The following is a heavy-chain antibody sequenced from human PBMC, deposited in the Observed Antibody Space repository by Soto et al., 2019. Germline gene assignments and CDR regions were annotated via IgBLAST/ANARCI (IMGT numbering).Heavy chain of an antibody. CDR3: ATPTPLRGAMITNINFDF. V-gene: IGHV1-2*02. CDR1: GYTFTGYY. Sequence: ASVKVSCKASGYTFTGYYMNWVRQAPGQGLEWLGWINPHNGVTNYAQKFQGRVTMTRDTSISTAYMELSGLKSDDTAVYYCATPTPLRGAMITNINFDFWGQGTPVTVSS. CDR2: INPHNGVT. D-gene: IGHD3-10*01. J-gene: IGHJ4*02.